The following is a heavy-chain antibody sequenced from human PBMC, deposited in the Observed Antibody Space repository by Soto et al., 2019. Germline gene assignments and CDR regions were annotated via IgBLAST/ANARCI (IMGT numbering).Heavy chain of an antibody. J-gene: IGHJ5*02. V-gene: IGHV4-59*01. CDR3: ARTGKGAYYGSGSYYNGGWFDP. D-gene: IGHD3-10*01. CDR2: IYYSGST. Sequence: PSETLSLTCTVSGGSISSYYWSWIRQPPGKGLEWIGYIYYSGSTNYNPSLKSRVTISVDTSKNQFSLKLSSVTAADTAVYYCARTGKGAYYGSGSYYNGGWFDPWGQGTLVTVSS. CDR1: GGSISSYY.